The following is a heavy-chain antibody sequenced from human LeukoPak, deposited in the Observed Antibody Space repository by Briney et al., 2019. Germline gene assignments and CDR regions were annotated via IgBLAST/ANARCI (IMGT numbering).Heavy chain of an antibody. V-gene: IGHV1-69*01. D-gene: IGHD6-19*01. J-gene: IGHJ6*02. Sequence: CXXXXGTFSXXXISWXGQAPGQGLEWMGGIIPIFGTANYAQKFQGRVTITADESTSTAYMELSSLRSEDTAVYYCARGVRGSSGEDVWGQGTTVTVSS. CDR3: ARGVRGSSGEDV. CDR2: IIPIFGTA. CDR1: XGTFSXXX.